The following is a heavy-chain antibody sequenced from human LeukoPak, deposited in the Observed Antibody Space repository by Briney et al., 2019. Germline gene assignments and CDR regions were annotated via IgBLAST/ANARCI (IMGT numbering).Heavy chain of an antibody. D-gene: IGHD2-15*01. Sequence: GGSLRLSCAASGFTFSSYGMHWVRQAPGKGLEWVAFIRYDGSNKYYADSVKGRFTISRDNSKNTLYLQMNSLRAEDTAVYYCARDLYCSGDSCYSGLKYWGQGTLVTVSS. J-gene: IGHJ4*02. CDR1: GFTFSSYG. CDR2: IRYDGSNK. CDR3: ARDLYCSGDSCYSGLKY. V-gene: IGHV3-30*02.